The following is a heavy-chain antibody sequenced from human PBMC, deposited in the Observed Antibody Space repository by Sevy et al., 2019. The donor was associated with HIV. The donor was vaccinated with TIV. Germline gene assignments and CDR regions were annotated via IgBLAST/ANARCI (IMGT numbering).Heavy chain of an antibody. Sequence: SETLSLTCTVSGDSISNYFWSWIRQPPGKGLEWIGYIYYSWRTNYNPSLQGRVAISSDTSKNQFSLKLSSVTAADTAVYYCARALAEYYYAMDVWGQGTTVTVSS. CDR3: ARALAEYYYAMDV. V-gene: IGHV4-59*01. CDR1: GDSISNYF. J-gene: IGHJ6*02. CDR2: IYYSWRT.